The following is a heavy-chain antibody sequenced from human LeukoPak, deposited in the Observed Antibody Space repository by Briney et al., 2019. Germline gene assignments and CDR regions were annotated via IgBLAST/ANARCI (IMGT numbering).Heavy chain of an antibody. Sequence: GASVKVSCKASGYTFTGYYMHWVRQAPGQGREWMGWINPNSGGTNYAQKFQGRVTMTRDTSISTAYMELSRLRSDDTAVYYCARDLTHYYDSSGYYVQDYWGQGTLVTVSS. D-gene: IGHD3-22*01. CDR1: GYTFTGYY. CDR2: INPNSGGT. CDR3: ARDLTHYYDSSGYYVQDY. J-gene: IGHJ4*02. V-gene: IGHV1-2*02.